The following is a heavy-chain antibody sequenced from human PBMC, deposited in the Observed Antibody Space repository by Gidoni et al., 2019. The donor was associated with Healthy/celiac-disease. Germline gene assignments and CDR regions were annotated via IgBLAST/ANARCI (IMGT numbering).Heavy chain of an antibody. D-gene: IGHD2-8*01. J-gene: IGHJ4*02. Sequence: EVQLLESGGGLVQPGGSLRLSCAASGITFSSYAMSWVRQAPGKGLGWVSAISGSGGTTYYADSVKGRFTISRDNAKNTLYLQMNSLRAEDTAVYYCAKGMANFDYWGQGTLVTVSS. CDR1: GITFSSYA. V-gene: IGHV3-23*01. CDR3: AKGMANFDY. CDR2: ISGSGGTT.